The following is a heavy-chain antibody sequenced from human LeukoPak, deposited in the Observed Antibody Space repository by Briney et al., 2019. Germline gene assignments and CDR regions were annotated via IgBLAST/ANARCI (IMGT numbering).Heavy chain of an antibody. J-gene: IGHJ5*02. D-gene: IGHD3-10*01. V-gene: IGHV6-1*01. CDR3: AREVAMIRGVKNWFDR. CDR1: GDSVSSNDAS. Sequence: SQTLSLTCAISGDSVSSNDASWNWIRQSPSRGLEWLGRTFYRSKWYYDYEASLKSRITINPDTCKNQFSLQLNSVTPEDTAMYYCAREVAMIRGVKNWFDRWGQGTLVTVSS. CDR2: TFYRSKWYY.